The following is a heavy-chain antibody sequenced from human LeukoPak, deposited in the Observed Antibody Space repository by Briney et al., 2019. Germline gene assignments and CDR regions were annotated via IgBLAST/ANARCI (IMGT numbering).Heavy chain of an antibody. Sequence: GRSLRLSCAASGFTFSSYAKHWVRQAPGKGLEWVAVISYDGSNKYYADSVKGRFTISRDNSKNTLYLQMNSLRAEDTAVYYCARVSYSGSGSYYSEEYYYYGMDVWGQGTTVTVSS. CDR1: GFTFSSYA. J-gene: IGHJ6*02. D-gene: IGHD3-10*01. CDR3: ARVSYSGSGSYYSEEYYYYGMDV. CDR2: ISYDGSNK. V-gene: IGHV3-30*04.